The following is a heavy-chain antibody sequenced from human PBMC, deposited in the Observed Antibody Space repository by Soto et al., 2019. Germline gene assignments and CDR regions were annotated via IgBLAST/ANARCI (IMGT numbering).Heavy chain of an antibody. J-gene: IGHJ4*02. CDR1: GYTFQNYN. V-gene: IGHV1-46*02. CDR3: ARDLWGSWTVDY. Sequence: QVQLVQSGAEVKEPGASVRVSCKASGYTFQNYNMHWVRQAPGQGLEWMGIIHPSGETTTYAQKCQGRLAMTRDTSMRTAYMELSSLTSEDTAVYYCARDLWGSWTVDYWGQGTLVTVSS. CDR2: IHPSGETT. D-gene: IGHD3-16*01.